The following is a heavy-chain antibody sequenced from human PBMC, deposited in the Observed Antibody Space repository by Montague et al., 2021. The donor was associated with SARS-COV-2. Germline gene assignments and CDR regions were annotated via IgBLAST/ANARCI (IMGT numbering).Heavy chain of an antibody. Sequence: SETLSLTCSRLCRGIKGRSDYGDGRSQLPVEGLEWISSSYYSGSTYYNPSLKSRVTISVDTSKNQFSLKLSSVTAADTAVYYCARGGYSGYWDYWGQGTLVTVSS. CDR3: ARGGYSGYWDY. CDR1: CRGIKGRSDY. J-gene: IGHJ4*02. CDR2: SYYSGST. D-gene: IGHD5-12*01. V-gene: IGHV4-39*07.